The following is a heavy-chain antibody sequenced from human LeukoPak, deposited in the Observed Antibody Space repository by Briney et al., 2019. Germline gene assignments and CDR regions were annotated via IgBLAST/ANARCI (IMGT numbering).Heavy chain of an antibody. Sequence: PGGSLRLSCAASGFTFSSYAMSWVRQAPGKGLEWVSAISGSGGSTYYADSVKGRFTISRDNSKNTLYLQMNSLRAEDTAVYYCAKGLFGELLFWGPYFDYWGQGTLVTVSS. CDR1: GFTFSSYA. CDR2: ISGSGGST. CDR3: AKGLFGELLFWGPYFDY. V-gene: IGHV3-23*01. D-gene: IGHD3-10*01. J-gene: IGHJ4*02.